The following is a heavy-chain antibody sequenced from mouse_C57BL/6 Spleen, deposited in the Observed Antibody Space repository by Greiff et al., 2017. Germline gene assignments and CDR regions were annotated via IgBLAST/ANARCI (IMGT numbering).Heavy chain of an antibody. D-gene: IGHD1-1*01. CDR3: ARWDYYGSSQVPYFDC. Sequence: QVQLQQSGAELARPGASVKLSCKASGYTFTSYGISWVQQRPGQGLEWIGEIYPRSGNTYYNEKFKGKATLTADKSSSTAYMELRSLTSADAAVYFCARWDYYGSSQVPYFDCWGQGTTLTVSS. V-gene: IGHV1-81*01. J-gene: IGHJ2*01. CDR2: IYPRSGNT. CDR1: GYTFTSYG.